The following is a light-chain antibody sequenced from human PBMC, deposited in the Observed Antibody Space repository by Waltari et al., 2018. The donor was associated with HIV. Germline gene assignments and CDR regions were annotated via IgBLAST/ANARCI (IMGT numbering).Light chain of an antibody. J-gene: IGLJ3*02. Sequence: QSVLTQPPSVSAALGQKVTISCSGSTSNIVSNYVSWYQHFPGTAPKLIIYDNDKRPSGSPDRFSGAKSGTSATLGITGLLTGDEASYYCGTWDSSLRTEVFGGGTKLTVL. CDR1: TSNIVSNY. V-gene: IGLV1-51*01. CDR2: DND. CDR3: GTWDSSLRTEV.